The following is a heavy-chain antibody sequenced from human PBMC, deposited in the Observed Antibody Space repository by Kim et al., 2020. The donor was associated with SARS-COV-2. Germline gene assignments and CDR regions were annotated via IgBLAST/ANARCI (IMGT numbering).Heavy chain of an antibody. CDR2: ISGSGGST. J-gene: IGHJ5*02. D-gene: IGHD2-2*01. V-gene: IGHV3-23*01. CDR3: AKVWVPAAIQDWFDP. CDR1: GFTFSSYA. Sequence: GESLRLSCAASGFTFSSYAMSWVRQAPGKGLEWVSAISGSGGSTYYADSVKGRFTISRDNSKNTLYLQMNSLRAEDTAVYYCAKVWVPAAIQDWFDPWGQGTLVTVSS.